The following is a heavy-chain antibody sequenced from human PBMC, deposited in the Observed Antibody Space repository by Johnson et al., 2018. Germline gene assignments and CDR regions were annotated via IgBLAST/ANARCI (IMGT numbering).Heavy chain of an antibody. CDR3: ARDISASVSYYSGDFDI. CDR1: GGTFSSYA. CDR2: IIPIIGTA. V-gene: IGHV1-69*12. Sequence: QVQLVQSGAEVKKPGSSVEVSCKASGGTFSSYAISWVRQAPGQGLEWMGGIIPIIGTANYEQKFQGRVTITADESTSTAYMELSSLSSEDTAMYYRARDISASVSYYSGDFDIWGQGTMVTVSS. J-gene: IGHJ3*02. D-gene: IGHD1-26*01.